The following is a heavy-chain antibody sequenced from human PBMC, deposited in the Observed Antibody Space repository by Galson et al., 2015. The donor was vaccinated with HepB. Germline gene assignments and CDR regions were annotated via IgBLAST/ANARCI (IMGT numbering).Heavy chain of an antibody. CDR3: VRDQPAEDDDDSYGHASYFDY. Sequence: SLRLSCAASGFTLNSYGMHWVRQAPGKGLEWVAVIWYDGRNTYYADSVKGRFTISRDNSKNTLFLQMNSLRAEDTAVYYCVRDQPAEDDDDSYGHASYFDYWGQGTLVTVSS. CDR2: IWYDGRNT. J-gene: IGHJ4*02. V-gene: IGHV3-33*01. CDR1: GFTLNSYG. D-gene: IGHD3-22*01.